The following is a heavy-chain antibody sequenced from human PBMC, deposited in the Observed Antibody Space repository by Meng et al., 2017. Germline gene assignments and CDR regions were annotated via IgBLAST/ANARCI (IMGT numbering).Heavy chain of an antibody. D-gene: IGHD2-21*02. CDR2: IKQDGSEK. V-gene: IGHV3-7*01. J-gene: IGHJ4*02. Sequence: GESLKISCAASGFTFSSYSMNWVRQAPGKGLEWVANIKQDGSEKYYVDSVKGRFTISRDNAKNSLYLQMNSLRAEDTAVYYCARAQHCGGDCYWQLDYWGQGTLVTVSS. CDR3: ARAQHCGGDCYWQLDY. CDR1: GFTFSSYS.